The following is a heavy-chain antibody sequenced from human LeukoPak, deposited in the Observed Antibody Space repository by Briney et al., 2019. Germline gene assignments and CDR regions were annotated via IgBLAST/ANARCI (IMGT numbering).Heavy chain of an antibody. CDR2: INYSGNR. CDR3: ARGYDY. J-gene: IGHJ4*02. V-gene: IGHV4-39*01. CDR1: GGFISGNY. D-gene: IGHD3-22*01. Sequence: PSETLSLTCTVSGGFISGNYWAWIRQPPGKGLEWIGMINYSGNRYYNPPLWSRATISVDTSTNQFSLNLNSVTAADTAVYYCARGYDYWGQGTLVAVSS.